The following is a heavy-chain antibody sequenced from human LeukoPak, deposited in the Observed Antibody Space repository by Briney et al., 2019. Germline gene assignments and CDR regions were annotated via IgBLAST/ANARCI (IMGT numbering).Heavy chain of an antibody. J-gene: IGHJ4*02. CDR3: ASGPWELDF. V-gene: IGHV3-7*01. D-gene: IGHD1-26*01. CDR2: IKGDGRQT. Sequence: PGGSLRLSCAASGFTFRSYWMSWVRQAPGRGLEWVARIKGDGRQTDYVDSVKGRFTISRDNAKSSLYLQMSSLRAEDTAVYYCASGPWELDFWGQGTLVTVSS. CDR1: GFTFRSYW.